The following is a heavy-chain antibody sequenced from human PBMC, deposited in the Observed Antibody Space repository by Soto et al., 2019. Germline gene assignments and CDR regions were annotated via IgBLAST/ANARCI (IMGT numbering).Heavy chain of an antibody. Sequence: GESPKISCKRYRYTFTNYSIGWVRHMPGKGPDXMCNIYPAESATQYNPSFQGQVTISADKSITTTYLQWRSLKDSDTAIYYGAASIFYYGMDVWGQGATVTVSS. CDR3: AASIFYYGMDV. V-gene: IGHV5-51*01. CDR1: RYTFTNYS. J-gene: IGHJ6*02. CDR2: IYPAESAT.